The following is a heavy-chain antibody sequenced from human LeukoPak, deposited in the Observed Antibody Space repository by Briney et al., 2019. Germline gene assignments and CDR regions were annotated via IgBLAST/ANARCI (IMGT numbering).Heavy chain of an antibody. CDR1: GYTFTSYA. V-gene: IGHV1-3*03. CDR3: ARARFQYGSGWGGNTYFDY. D-gene: IGHD6-19*01. J-gene: IGHJ4*02. CDR2: INAGNGNT. Sequence: ASVKVSCKASGYTFTSYAMHWVRQAPGQRLEWMGWINAGNGNTKYSQEFQGRVTITRDTSTSTAYMELSSLRSEDMAVYYCARARFQYGSGWGGNTYFDYWGQGTLVTVSS.